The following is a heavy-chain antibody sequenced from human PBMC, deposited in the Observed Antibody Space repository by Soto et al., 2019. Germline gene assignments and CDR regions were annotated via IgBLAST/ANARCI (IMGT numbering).Heavy chain of an antibody. CDR2: ISNDGRTK. CDR1: GFTFSGYG. CDR3: AKGRFRKHNSGWPQSL. J-gene: IGHJ1*01. V-gene: IGHV3-30*18. D-gene: IGHD6-25*01. Sequence: GGSLRLSCAASGFTFSGYGMHWVRQAPGKGLEWVAAISNDGRTKYYADSVKGRFTISRGNSKGTLDLQMNSLRVEDTAIYYCAKGRFRKHNSGWPQSLWGQGFLVIFSS.